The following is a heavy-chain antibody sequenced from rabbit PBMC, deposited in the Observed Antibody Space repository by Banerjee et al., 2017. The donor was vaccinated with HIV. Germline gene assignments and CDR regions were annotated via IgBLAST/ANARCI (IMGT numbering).Heavy chain of an antibody. CDR2: IYAGDSGSS. Sequence: QEQLVESGGDLVKPEGSLTLTCTASGFSFSNKYVMCWVRQAPGKGLEWIACIYAGDSGSSYYASWAKGRFTISKTSSTTVTLQMTSLTAADTATYFCARRGVDYGDLGLWGPGTLVTVS. J-gene: IGHJ4*01. V-gene: IGHV1S45*01. D-gene: IGHD2-1*01. CDR1: GFSFSNKYV. CDR3: ARRGVDYGDLGL.